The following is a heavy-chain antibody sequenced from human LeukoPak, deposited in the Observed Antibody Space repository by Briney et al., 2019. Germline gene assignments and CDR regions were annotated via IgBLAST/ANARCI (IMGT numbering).Heavy chain of an antibody. CDR1: GGSISSGGYY. D-gene: IGHD1-14*01. Sequence: SETLSLTCTVSGGSISSGGYYWSWIRQPPGKGLEWIGSIFYSGSTYYNPSLKSRVTISVDTSKNQFSLKLSSVTAADTAVYYCARGQAAGKLPFDYWGQGTLVTVSS. CDR2: IFYSGST. V-gene: IGHV4-39*07. J-gene: IGHJ4*02. CDR3: ARGQAAGKLPFDY.